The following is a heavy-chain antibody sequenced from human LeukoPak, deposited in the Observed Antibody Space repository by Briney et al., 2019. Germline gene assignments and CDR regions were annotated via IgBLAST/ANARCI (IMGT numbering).Heavy chain of an antibody. V-gene: IGHV3-7*01. CDR3: ARGVYAFDI. J-gene: IGHJ3*02. Sequence: GGSLRLSCEGSAFIFSGHWMNWVRQTPGKGLEWVANIKEDESEKYYVDSVKGRCTISRDNAKNSLYLQMNSLRAEDTAVYYCARGVYAFDIWGQGTMITVSS. CDR1: AFIFSGHW. D-gene: IGHD6-13*01. CDR2: IKEDESEK.